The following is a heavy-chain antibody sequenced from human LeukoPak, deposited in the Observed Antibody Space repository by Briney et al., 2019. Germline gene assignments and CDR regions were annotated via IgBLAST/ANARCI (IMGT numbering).Heavy chain of an antibody. Sequence: PGGSLRLSRAGSGFTFTHYTMNWVRQAPGKGLDWVSSISSSSSYIYYADSVKGRFTISRDNAKNSLYLQMNSLRAEDTAVYYCARGDVLRYFGGDYWGQGTLVTVSS. J-gene: IGHJ4*02. CDR3: ARGDVLRYFGGDY. CDR2: ISSSSSYI. D-gene: IGHD3-9*01. V-gene: IGHV3-21*01. CDR1: GFTFTHYT.